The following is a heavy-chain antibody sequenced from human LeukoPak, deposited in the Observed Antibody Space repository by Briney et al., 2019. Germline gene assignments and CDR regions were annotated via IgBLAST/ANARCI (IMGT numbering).Heavy chain of an antibody. CDR1: GGSISGYH. D-gene: IGHD1-26*01. CDR3: ARHSGSYYGVDY. Sequence: SETLSLTCNVSGGSISGYHWSWIRQPPGKGLEWLGYIYYSGSSNYNPSLKSRVTMSADTSKNQFSLKLSSVTAADTAVYYCARHSGSYYGVDYWGQGTLVTVSS. V-gene: IGHV4-59*08. J-gene: IGHJ4*02. CDR2: IYYSGSS.